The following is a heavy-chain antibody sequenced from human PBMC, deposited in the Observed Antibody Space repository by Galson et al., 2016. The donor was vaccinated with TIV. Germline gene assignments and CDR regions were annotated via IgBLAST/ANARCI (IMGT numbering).Heavy chain of an antibody. J-gene: IGHJ4*02. D-gene: IGHD3-22*01. CDR2: INSDGSSI. V-gene: IGHV3-74*01. CDR3: TVPFDYYDTSGYSYYFDY. CDR1: GFTFTNYW. Sequence: SLRLSCAASGFTFTNYWMEWVRQVPGKGLVWVSRINSDGSSIRYADSVKGRFTISRDNAENTLYLQMNSLRAEDTAVYYCTVPFDYYDTSGYSYYFDYWGQGTLVSVSS.